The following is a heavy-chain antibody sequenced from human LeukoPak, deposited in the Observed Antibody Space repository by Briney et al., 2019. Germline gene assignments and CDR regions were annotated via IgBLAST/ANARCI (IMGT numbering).Heavy chain of an antibody. J-gene: IGHJ3*02. CDR3: ARDFMKWQNAFDI. V-gene: IGHV3-7*01. CDR1: GFTFSSYA. CDR2: IKQDGSEK. Sequence: GGSLRLSCAASGFTFSSYAMSWVRQAPGKGLEWVANIKQDGSEKYYVDSVKGRFTISRDNAKNSLYLQMNSLRAEDTAVYYCARDFMKWQNAFDIWGQGTMVTVSS. D-gene: IGHD3-16*01.